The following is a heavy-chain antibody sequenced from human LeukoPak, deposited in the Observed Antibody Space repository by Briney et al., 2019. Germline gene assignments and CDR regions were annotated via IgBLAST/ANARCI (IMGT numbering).Heavy chain of an antibody. CDR3: ARAGRITGTFDY. CDR1: GGSFSGYY. J-gene: IGHJ4*02. D-gene: IGHD1-7*01. CDR2: IYTSGST. V-gene: IGHV4-59*10. Sequence: SETLSLTCAVYGGSFSGYYWSWIRQPAGKGLEWIGRIYTSGSTNYNPSLKSRVTMSVATSKNQFSLKLSSVTAADTAVYYCARAGRITGTFDYWGQGTLVTVSS.